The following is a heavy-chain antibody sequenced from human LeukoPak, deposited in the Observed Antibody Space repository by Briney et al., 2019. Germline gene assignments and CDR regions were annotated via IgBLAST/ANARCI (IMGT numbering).Heavy chain of an antibody. CDR1: GGTFSSYA. D-gene: IGHD4-17*01. Sequence: ASVKVSCKASGGTFSSYAISWVRQAPGQGLEWMGGIIPIFGTANYAQKFQGRVTITADESTSTAYMELSGLRSEDTAVYYCARASASPTTVTYYFDYWGQGTLVTVSS. CDR3: ARASASPTTVTYYFDY. J-gene: IGHJ4*02. V-gene: IGHV1-69*01. CDR2: IIPIFGTA.